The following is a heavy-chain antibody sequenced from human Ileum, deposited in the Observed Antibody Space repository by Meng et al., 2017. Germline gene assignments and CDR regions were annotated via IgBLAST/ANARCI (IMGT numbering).Heavy chain of an antibody. J-gene: IGHJ4*02. CDR3: TTGKDY. CDR1: GLTFSSTW. CDR2: IKITTDAGTP. Sequence: EVELVECGGGWVKPGGSLRLSCAASGLTFSSTWMTWVRQAPGKGLEWVGRIKITTDAGTPDYAAPVKGRFTISINDSKNTLYLQMNSLKTEDTAVYYCTTGKDYWGQGTLVTVSS. V-gene: IGHV3-15*01.